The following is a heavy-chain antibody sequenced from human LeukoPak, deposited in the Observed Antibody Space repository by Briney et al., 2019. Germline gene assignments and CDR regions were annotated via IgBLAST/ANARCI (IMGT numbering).Heavy chain of an antibody. CDR2: IGSDGSYI. CDR3: ARKMKTGDRVGAFDI. V-gene: IGHV3-21*01. CDR1: GFTFRSHN. J-gene: IGHJ3*02. Sequence: GGSLRLSCAASGFTFRSHNMNWVRQAPMKGLEWVSSIGSDGSYIYYADSVKGRFTISRDNAKNSLYLQMNSLTAEDTAVYYCARKMKTGDRVGAFDIWGQGTVVTIAS. D-gene: IGHD1-1*01.